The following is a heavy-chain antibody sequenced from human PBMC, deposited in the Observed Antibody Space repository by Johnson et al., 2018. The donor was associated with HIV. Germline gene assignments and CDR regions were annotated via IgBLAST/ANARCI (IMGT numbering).Heavy chain of an antibody. J-gene: IGHJ3*02. CDR2: INWNGGSQ. Sequence: VQLVESGGGVVRPGGSLRLSCAASGFTFDDHGMSWVRQVPGKGLEWVSGINWNGGSQDYADSVKGRFTISRDNTKNSLYLQMNSLRAEDTALYYCVRGIVVVVAAGRADAFDIWGQGTMVTVSS. V-gene: IGHV3-20*04. D-gene: IGHD2-15*01. CDR1: GFTFDDHG. CDR3: VRGIVVVVAAGRADAFDI.